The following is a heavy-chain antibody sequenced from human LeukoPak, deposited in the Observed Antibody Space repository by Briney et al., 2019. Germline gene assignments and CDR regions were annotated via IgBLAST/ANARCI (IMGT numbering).Heavy chain of an antibody. D-gene: IGHD5-18*01. CDR2: IYPGDSDT. J-gene: IGHJ4*02. Sequence: GESLKISCKGSGYTFNRYWIGWVRQMPGKGLEWMGTIYPGDSDTRYSPSFQGQVTISVDKSISTAYLQWSSLKASDTAMYYCARRYSSGQFFDYWGQGTLVTVSS. CDR3: ARRYSSGQFFDY. CDR1: GYTFNRYW. V-gene: IGHV5-51*01.